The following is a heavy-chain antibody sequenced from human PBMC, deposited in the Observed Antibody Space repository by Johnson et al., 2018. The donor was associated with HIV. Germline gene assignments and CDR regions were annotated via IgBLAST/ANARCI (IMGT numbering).Heavy chain of an antibody. V-gene: IGHV3-13*01. J-gene: IGHJ3*02. D-gene: IGHD3-16*01. Sequence: VQLVESGGGLVQPGGSLRLSCAASGFTFSSYDMHWVRQATGKGLEWVSAIGTAGDTYYPGSVKGRFTISRENAKNSLSLQMNSLRAGDTAVYYCARGLPSGGRGAFDIWGQGTMVTVSS. CDR2: IGTAGDT. CDR3: ARGLPSGGRGAFDI. CDR1: GFTFSSYD.